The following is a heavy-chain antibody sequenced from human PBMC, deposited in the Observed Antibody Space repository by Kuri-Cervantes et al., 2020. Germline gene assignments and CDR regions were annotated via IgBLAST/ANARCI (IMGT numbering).Heavy chain of an antibody. D-gene: IGHD2-2*02. J-gene: IGHJ6*02. CDR2: MNPNSGNT. V-gene: IGHV1-8*01. Sequence: ASVKVSCKASGYTFTSYDINWVRQATGQGLEWMGWMNPNSGNTGYAQKFQGRVTMTRNTSISTAYMELSSLRSEDTAVYYCARDNIVVVPAAILGYYYYGMDVWGQGTTVTVSS. CDR1: GYTFTSYD. CDR3: ARDNIVVVPAAILGYYYYGMDV.